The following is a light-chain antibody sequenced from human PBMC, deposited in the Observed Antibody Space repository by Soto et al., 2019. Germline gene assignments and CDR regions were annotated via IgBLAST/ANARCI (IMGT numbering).Light chain of an antibody. Sequence: DIQLTQSPSTLSASVGDRATITCRASQSISSWLAWYQQKPGKAPKLLVYKASSLESGVPSRFSCSGSGTEFTLTISTLQPDDFATYYCQQYEAYPLTFGGGTKVEI. CDR2: KAS. CDR1: QSISSW. J-gene: IGKJ4*01. CDR3: QQYEAYPLT. V-gene: IGKV1-5*03.